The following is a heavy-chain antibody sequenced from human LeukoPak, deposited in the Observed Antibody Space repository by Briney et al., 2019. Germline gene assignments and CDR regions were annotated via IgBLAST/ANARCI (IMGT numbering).Heavy chain of an antibody. CDR3: AREGVGFDY. J-gene: IGHJ4*02. CDR2: ISYDGSNK. V-gene: IGHV3-30*01. CDR1: GFTFGSYA. Sequence: GGSLRLSCAASGFTFGSYAMHWVRQAPGKGLEWVAVISYDGSNKYYADSVKGRFTISRDNSKNTLYLQMNSLRAEDTAVYYCAREGVGFDYWGQGTLVTVSS. D-gene: IGHD2-8*01.